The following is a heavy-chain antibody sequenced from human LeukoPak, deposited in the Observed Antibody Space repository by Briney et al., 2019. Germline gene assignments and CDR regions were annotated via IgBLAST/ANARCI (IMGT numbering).Heavy chain of an antibody. V-gene: IGHV3-66*01. J-gene: IGHJ4*02. CDR3: AINYYGSSGYYENVDY. D-gene: IGHD3-22*01. CDR1: GFTVSSNY. CDR2: IYSGGST. Sequence: GGSLRLSCAASGFTVSSNYMSWVRQAPGKGLEWVSVIYSGGSTYYADSVKGRFTISRDNSKNTLYLQMNSLRAEDTAVYYCAINYYGSSGYYENVDYWGQGTLVTVSS.